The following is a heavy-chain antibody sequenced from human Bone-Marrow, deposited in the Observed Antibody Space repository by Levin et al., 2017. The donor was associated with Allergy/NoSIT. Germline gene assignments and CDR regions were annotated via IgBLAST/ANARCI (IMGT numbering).Heavy chain of an antibody. Sequence: SVKVSCKASGGTFGSYAISWVRQAPGQGLEWMGGIIPMFDTANYGHQFQGRVTITADKSTSTVYMELSSLRSEDTALYYCARGYHGSGSKGMDVWGQGTTVTVSS. CDR1: GGTFGSYA. J-gene: IGHJ6*02. V-gene: IGHV1-69*06. D-gene: IGHD3-10*01. CDR2: IIPMFDTA. CDR3: ARGYHGSGSKGMDV.